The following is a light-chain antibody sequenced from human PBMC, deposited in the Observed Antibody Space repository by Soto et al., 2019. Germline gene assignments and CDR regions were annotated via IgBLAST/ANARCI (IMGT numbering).Light chain of an antibody. CDR3: CSYAGSKNWV. V-gene: IGLV2-8*01. CDR2: DVN. Sequence: QSALTQPPSASGSPGQSVTIPCTGTSSDVGGYNYVSWYQHHPGRAPKLIIYDVNERPSGVPDRFSASKSGNTASLTVSGLQTEDEADYYCCSYAGSKNWVFGGGTKVTVL. CDR1: SSDVGGYNY. J-gene: IGLJ3*02.